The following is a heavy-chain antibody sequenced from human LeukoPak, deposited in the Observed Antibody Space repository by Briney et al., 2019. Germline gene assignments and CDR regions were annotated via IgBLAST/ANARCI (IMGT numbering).Heavy chain of an antibody. CDR1: GGSISSGGYY. Sequence: SETLSLTCTVSGGSISSGGYYWSWIRQPPGKGLEWIGYIYHSGSTYYNPSLKSRVTISVDRSKNQFSLKLSSVTAADTAVYYCARIRYSYGPGGAFDIWGQGTMVTVSS. CDR3: ARIRYSYGPGGAFDI. CDR2: IYHSGST. J-gene: IGHJ3*02. D-gene: IGHD5-18*01. V-gene: IGHV4-30-2*01.